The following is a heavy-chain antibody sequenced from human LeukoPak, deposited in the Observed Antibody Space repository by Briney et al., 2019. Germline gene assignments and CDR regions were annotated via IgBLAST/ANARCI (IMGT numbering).Heavy chain of an antibody. J-gene: IGHJ5*02. CDR3: ARLHCSSSSCLFPVFGYTNWFDP. V-gene: IGHV4-59*11. Sequence: PSETSSLTCGVSDDSISGHFWTWIRQPPGKALEWVGYIHSSRGTKYNPSLESRVSLSLDASKNQFSLRLNSVTAADTAVYYCARLHCSSSSCLFPVFGYTNWFDPWGQGTLVTVSS. CDR2: IHSSRGT. CDR1: DDSISGHF. D-gene: IGHD2-2*01.